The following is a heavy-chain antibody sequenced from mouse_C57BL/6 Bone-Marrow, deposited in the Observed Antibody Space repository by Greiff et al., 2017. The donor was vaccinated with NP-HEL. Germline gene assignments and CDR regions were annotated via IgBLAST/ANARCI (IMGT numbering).Heavy chain of an antibody. D-gene: IGHD1-1*01. CDR2: IDPANGNT. Sequence: VQLKQSVAELVRPGASVKLSCTASGFNIKNTYMHWVKQRPEQGLEWIGRIDPANGNTKYAPKFQGKAPITADTSSNTAYLQLSSLTSEDTAIYYCAGDGGSSPAWFAYWGQGTLVTVSA. J-gene: IGHJ3*01. CDR1: GFNIKNTY. V-gene: IGHV14-3*01. CDR3: AGDGGSSPAWFAY.